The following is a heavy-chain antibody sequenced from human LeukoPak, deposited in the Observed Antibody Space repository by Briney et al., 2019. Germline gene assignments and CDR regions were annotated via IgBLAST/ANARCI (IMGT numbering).Heavy chain of an antibody. Sequence: ASVKVSCKASGYTFTGYYMHWVRQAPGQGLEWMGWINPNSGGTNYAQKLQGRVTMTTDTSTSTAYMELRSLRSDDTAVYYCARDLTEPPPLYYCSSCRDYYYYMDVWGKGTTVTVSS. V-gene: IGHV1-2*02. D-gene: IGHD2-2*01. J-gene: IGHJ6*03. CDR2: INPNSGGT. CDR1: GYTFTGYY. CDR3: ARDLTEPPPLYYCSSCRDYYYYMDV.